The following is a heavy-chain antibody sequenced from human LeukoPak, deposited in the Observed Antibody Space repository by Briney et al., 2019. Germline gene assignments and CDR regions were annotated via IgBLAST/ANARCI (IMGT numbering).Heavy chain of an antibody. D-gene: IGHD1-26*01. V-gene: IGHV3-11*01. J-gene: IGHJ4*02. Sequence: GGSLSLSCAASGFSFSRYYMSWVRQTPGKALEWISYIPTSGISVQYADSVRGRFTASRDDAKNSLHLQMDSLRVEDTAVYYCTRAVGLGPGAHFDQWGQGALVIVSS. CDR1: GFSFSRYY. CDR3: TRAVGLGPGAHFDQ. CDR2: IPTSGISV.